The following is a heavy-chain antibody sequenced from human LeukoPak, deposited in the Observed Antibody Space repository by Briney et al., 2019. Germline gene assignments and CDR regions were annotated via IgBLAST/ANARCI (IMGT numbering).Heavy chain of an antibody. CDR1: GLTFSSYA. CDR2: ISGSGGST. J-gene: IGHJ6*03. V-gene: IGHV3-23*01. D-gene: IGHD6-6*01. CDR3: AKDQWGIAARLYYYYYMDV. Sequence: GGSLRLSCAASGLTFSSYAMSWVRQAPGKGLEWVSAISGSGGSTYYADSVKGRFTISRDNSKNTLYLQMNSLRAEDTAVYYCAKDQWGIAARLYYYYYMDVWGKGTTVTVSS.